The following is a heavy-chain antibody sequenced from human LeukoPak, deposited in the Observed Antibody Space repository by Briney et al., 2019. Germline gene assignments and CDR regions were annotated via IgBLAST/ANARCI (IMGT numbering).Heavy chain of an antibody. Sequence: PSETLSLTCGVYGGSLSGYYWSWIRQPPGKGLEWIGEISHTGITNYNVSLKSRVTISVDKSKNQFSLTLSSVTAADTAVYYCARFTPTGGNSYFDYWGQGTLVTVSS. V-gene: IGHV4-34*01. D-gene: IGHD4-23*01. J-gene: IGHJ4*02. CDR1: GGSLSGYY. CDR3: ARFTPTGGNSYFDY. CDR2: ISHTGIT.